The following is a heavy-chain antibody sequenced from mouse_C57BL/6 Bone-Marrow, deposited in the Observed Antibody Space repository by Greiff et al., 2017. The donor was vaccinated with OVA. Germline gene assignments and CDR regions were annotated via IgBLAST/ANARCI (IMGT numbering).Heavy chain of an antibody. CDR1: GFSFNTYA. D-gene: IGHD2-3*01. J-gene: IGHJ4*01. Sequence: EVQVVESGGGLVQPKGSLKLSCAASGFSFNTYAMNWVRQAPGKGLEWVARIRSKSNNYATYYADSVKDRFTISRDDSESMLYLQMNNLKTEDTAMYYCVNDGSYAMDYWGQGTSVTVSS. V-gene: IGHV10-1*01. CDR2: IRSKSNNYAT. CDR3: VNDGSYAMDY.